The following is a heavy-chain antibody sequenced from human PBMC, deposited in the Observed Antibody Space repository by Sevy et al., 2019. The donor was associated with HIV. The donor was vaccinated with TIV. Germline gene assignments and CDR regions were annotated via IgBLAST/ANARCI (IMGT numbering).Heavy chain of an antibody. D-gene: IGHD3-16*01. Sequence: GGSLRLSCAASGFAFSDYFAMHWVRQAPGKGLEWVAVISKEGTNKYYIDSVKGRFTISRDNSRNTLFLQMERLRAEDTAMYFCARDPHAVPHWGSFDSWGQGTLVTVSS. CDR2: ISKEGTNK. J-gene: IGHJ4*02. CDR3: ARDPHAVPHWGSFDS. V-gene: IGHV3-30-3*01. CDR1: GFAFSDYFA.